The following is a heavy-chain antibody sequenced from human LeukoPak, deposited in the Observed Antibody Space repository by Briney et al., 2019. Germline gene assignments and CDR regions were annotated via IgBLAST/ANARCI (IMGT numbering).Heavy chain of an antibody. CDR1: GFTFSSYA. Sequence: GGSLRLSCAASGFTFSSYAMSWVRQAPGKGLEWVSAISGSGDSTYYADSVKGRFTLSRDNSKNTLYLQMNSLRAEDTAVYYCARGTGYLQYYYFMDLWGKGTTVTVSS. J-gene: IGHJ6*03. CDR3: ARGTGYLQYYYFMDL. V-gene: IGHV3-23*01. D-gene: IGHD3/OR15-3a*01. CDR2: ISGSGDST.